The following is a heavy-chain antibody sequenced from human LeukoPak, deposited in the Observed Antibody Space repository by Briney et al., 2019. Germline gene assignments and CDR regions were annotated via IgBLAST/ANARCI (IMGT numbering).Heavy chain of an antibody. V-gene: IGHV3-23*01. Sequence: GGSLRLSCAASGFTFSRHALSWVRQAPGKELEWVSATSGSDDSTYYADSVKGRFTISRDNSKNTLYLQMNSLRVEDTAVYHCAKVTGTTNYWGQGTLVTVSS. CDR1: GFTFSRHA. J-gene: IGHJ4*02. CDR3: AKVTGTTNY. D-gene: IGHD1-20*01. CDR2: TSGSDDST.